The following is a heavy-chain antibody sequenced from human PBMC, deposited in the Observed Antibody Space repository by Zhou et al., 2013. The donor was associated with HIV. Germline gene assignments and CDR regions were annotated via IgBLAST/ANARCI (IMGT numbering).Heavy chain of an antibody. J-gene: IGHJ4*02. D-gene: IGHD2-2*01. CDR3: ARGVCSSINCYFGRLLHFDY. CDR1: GYTFSSYY. Sequence: QVQLVQSGAEVKKPGASVKVSCKASGYTFSSYYIHWVRQAPGQGLEWMGIINPSGGSTSYAQKFQGRVTMTRDTSTSTVYMELSSLRSEDTAVYYCARGVCSSINCYFGRLLHFDYWGQGTLVTVSS. V-gene: IGHV1-46*01. CDR2: INPSGGST.